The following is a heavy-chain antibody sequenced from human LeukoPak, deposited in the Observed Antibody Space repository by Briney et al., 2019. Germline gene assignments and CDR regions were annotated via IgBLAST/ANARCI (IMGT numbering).Heavy chain of an antibody. CDR2: IYYSGST. J-gene: IGHJ4*02. V-gene: IGHV4-39*01. D-gene: IGHD1-26*01. CDR3: ARRWAYYFDC. CDR1: GGSISSSSYY. Sequence: SETLSLTCTVSGGSISSSSYYWGWIRQPPGKGLEWIGSIYYSGSTYYNPSLKSRVTISVDTSKNQFSLKLSSLTAADTAVYYCARRWAYYFDCWGQGILVTVSS.